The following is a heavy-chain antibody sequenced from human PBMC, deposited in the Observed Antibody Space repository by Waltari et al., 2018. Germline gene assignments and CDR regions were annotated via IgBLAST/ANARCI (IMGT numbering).Heavy chain of an antibody. CDR3: AREARPYYFDY. Sequence: QLQLQESGPGLVKPSETLSLTCTVSGGSISSSSYYWGWIRQPPGKGLEWIGSIYYSGITYYNPSLKSRVTISVDTSKNQFSLKLSSVTAADTAVYYCAREARPYYFDYWGQGTLVTVSS. D-gene: IGHD6-6*01. V-gene: IGHV4-39*07. CDR1: GGSISSSSYY. CDR2: IYYSGIT. J-gene: IGHJ4*02.